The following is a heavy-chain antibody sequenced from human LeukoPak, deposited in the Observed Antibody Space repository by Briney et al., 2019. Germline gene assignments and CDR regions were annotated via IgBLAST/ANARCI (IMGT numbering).Heavy chain of an antibody. CDR3: ARGGRRIAVAGTIDY. CDR1: GGSFSGYY. Sequence: PSETLSLTCAVYGGSFSGYYWSWIRQPPGKGLEWIGEINHSGSTNYNPSLKSRVTISVDTSKNQFSLKLSFVTAADTAVYYCARGGRRIAVAGTIDYWGQGTLVTVSS. D-gene: IGHD6-19*01. V-gene: IGHV4-34*01. CDR2: INHSGST. J-gene: IGHJ4*02.